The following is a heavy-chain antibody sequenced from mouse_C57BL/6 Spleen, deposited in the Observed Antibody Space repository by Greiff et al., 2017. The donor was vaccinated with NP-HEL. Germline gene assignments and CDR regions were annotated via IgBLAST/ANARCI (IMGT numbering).Heavy chain of an antibody. V-gene: IGHV3-1*01. CDR3: ARGAFYYGSSYGYFDV. CDR2: ISYSGST. J-gene: IGHJ1*03. D-gene: IGHD1-1*01. CDR1: GYSITSGYD. Sequence: EVKLVESGPGMVKPSQSLSLTCTVTGYSITSGYDWHWIRHFPGNKLEWMGYISYSGSTNYNPSLKSRISITHDTSKNHFFLKLNSVTTEDTATYYCARGAFYYGSSYGYFDVWGTGTTVTVSS.